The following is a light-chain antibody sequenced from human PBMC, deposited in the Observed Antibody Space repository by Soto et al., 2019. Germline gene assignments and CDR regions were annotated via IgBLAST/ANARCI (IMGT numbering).Light chain of an antibody. Sequence: DIQMTQSPSTLSASVGERVTITCRASQSVTNWLAWYQQKPGKAPKLLIYDVSSLESGVPSRFSGSGAGTEFILTISSLQPEDFATDYCQQYDSSSWTFGQGTKVDIK. CDR2: DVS. V-gene: IGKV1-5*01. J-gene: IGKJ1*01. CDR3: QQYDSSSWT. CDR1: QSVTNW.